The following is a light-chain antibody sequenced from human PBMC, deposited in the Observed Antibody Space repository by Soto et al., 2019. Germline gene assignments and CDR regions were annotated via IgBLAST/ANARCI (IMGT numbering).Light chain of an antibody. CDR1: SSDVGGYNY. CDR3: SSYTSSNNRV. V-gene: IGLV2-14*03. J-gene: IGLJ1*01. Sequence: QSALTQPASVSGSPGQSITISCTGTSSDVGGYNYVSWYQQHPGKAPKLMIYDVTNRPSGVSNRFSGSKSGNTASLTISGLQADYEADYYCSSYTSSNNRVFGSGTKVTVL. CDR2: DVT.